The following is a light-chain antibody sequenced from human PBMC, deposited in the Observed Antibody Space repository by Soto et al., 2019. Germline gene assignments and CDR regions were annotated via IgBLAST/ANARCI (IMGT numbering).Light chain of an antibody. CDR1: QSVSSN. J-gene: IGKJ2*01. V-gene: IGKV3-15*01. Sequence: EIVMTQSPATLSVSPGERATLSCRASQSVSSNLAWYQQKPGQAPRLLISGAFTRATGVPARFSASGSGTEFTFTISSLQSEDFAVYYCHQYNHWPGYTFGQGTKLEIK. CDR2: GAF. CDR3: HQYNHWPGYT.